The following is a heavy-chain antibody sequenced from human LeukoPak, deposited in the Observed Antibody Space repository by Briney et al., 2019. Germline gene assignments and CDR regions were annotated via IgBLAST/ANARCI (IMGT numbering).Heavy chain of an antibody. CDR1: GGSISSYY. D-gene: IGHD5-12*01. CDR2: IYYSGST. Sequence: SETLSLTCTVSGGSISSYYWSWIRQPPGKGLEWIGYIYYSGSTNYNPSLKSRVTISVDTSKNQFSLKLSSVTAAGTAVYYCARQTYSGYDSWGQGTLVTVSS. J-gene: IGHJ5*01. V-gene: IGHV4-59*08. CDR3: ARQTYSGYDS.